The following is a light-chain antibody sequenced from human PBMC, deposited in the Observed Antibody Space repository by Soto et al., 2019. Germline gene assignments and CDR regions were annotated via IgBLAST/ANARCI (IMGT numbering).Light chain of an antibody. CDR2: GAS. V-gene: IGKV3-20*01. CDR1: QSVSSSSY. J-gene: IGKJ2*01. CDR3: RQYGSSPSYT. Sequence: EIVLTQSPGTLSSSPGERATLSCRASQSVSSSSYLAWYQQKPGQAPRLLIYGASSRATGIPDRFSGSGSATNFTLTISRLEPEDFAVYYCRQYGSSPSYTFGRGTKLEIK.